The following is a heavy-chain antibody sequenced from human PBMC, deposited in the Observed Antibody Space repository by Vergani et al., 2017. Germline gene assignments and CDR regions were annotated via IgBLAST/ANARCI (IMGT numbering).Heavy chain of an antibody. V-gene: IGHV1-18*04. CDR1: GYTFTSYG. CDR2: ISAYNGNT. D-gene: IGHD5-18*01. CDR3: ARVAAMGYYFDY. Sequence: QVQLVQSGGEVKKPGASVKVSCKASGYTFTSYGINWVRQAPGQGLEWMGWISAYNGNTNYAQKFQGRVTMTTDTSTSTAYMELRILGSDDTAIYYWARVAAMGYYFDYWGQGTLVTVSS. J-gene: IGHJ4*02.